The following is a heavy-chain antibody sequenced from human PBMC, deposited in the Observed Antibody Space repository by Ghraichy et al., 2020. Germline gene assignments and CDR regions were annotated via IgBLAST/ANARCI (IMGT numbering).Heavy chain of an antibody. CDR3: AREGGYCTGGVCRYNWFDP. CDR2: IIPIFGTA. J-gene: IGHJ5*02. CDR1: GGTFSSYA. Sequence: SVNVSCKASGGTFSSYAISWVRQAPGQGLEWMGGIIPIFGTANYAQKFQGRVTITADKSTSTAYMELSSLRSEDTAVYYCAREGGYCTGGVCRYNWFDPWGQGTLVTVSS. D-gene: IGHD2-8*02. V-gene: IGHV1-69*06.